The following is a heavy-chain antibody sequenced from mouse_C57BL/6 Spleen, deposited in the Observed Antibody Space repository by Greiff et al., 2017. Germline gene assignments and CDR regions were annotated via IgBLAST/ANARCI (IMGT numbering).Heavy chain of an antibody. CDR2: IYPSDSET. J-gene: IGHJ1*03. Sequence: VQLQQPGAELVRPGSSVKLSCKASGYTFTSYWMDWVKQRPGQGLEWIGNIYPSDSETHYNQKFKDKATLTVDKSSSTAYMQLSSLTSEDSAVYYCARGYGSSYDWYFDVWGTGTTVTVSS. CDR3: ARGYGSSYDWYFDV. V-gene: IGHV1-61*01. CDR1: GYTFTSYW. D-gene: IGHD1-1*01.